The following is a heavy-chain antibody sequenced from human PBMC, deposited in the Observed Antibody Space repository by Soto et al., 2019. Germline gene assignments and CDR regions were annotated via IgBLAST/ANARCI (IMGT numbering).Heavy chain of an antibody. Sequence: QVQLQQWGAGLLKPSETLSLTCAVYGGSFSGYYWSWIRQPPGKGLEWIGEINHSGSTNYNPSLTRRVTISVDTSKNQFSLKLSSVTAADTAVYYCASLGSGIGDYYYYGMDVWGQGTTVTVSS. CDR1: GGSFSGYY. D-gene: IGHD3-10*01. CDR3: ASLGSGIGDYYYYGMDV. CDR2: INHSGST. J-gene: IGHJ6*02. V-gene: IGHV4-34*01.